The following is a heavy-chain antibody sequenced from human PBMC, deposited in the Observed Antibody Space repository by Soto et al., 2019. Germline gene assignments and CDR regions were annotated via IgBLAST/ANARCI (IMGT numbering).Heavy chain of an antibody. V-gene: IGHV3-23*01. CDR3: AKVGLLGYCSGGSCQSNFDY. J-gene: IGHJ4*02. CDR2: ISGSGGST. D-gene: IGHD2-15*01. Sequence: GGSLRLSCAASGFTFSSYAMSWVRQAPGKGLEWVSAISGSGGSTYYADSVKGRFTISRDNSKNTLYLQMNSLRAEDTAVYYCAKVGLLGYCSGGSCQSNFDYWGQGTLVTVSS. CDR1: GFTFSSYA.